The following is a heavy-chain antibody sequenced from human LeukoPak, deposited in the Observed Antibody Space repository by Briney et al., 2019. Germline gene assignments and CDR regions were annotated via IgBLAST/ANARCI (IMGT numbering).Heavy chain of an antibody. CDR1: GYTFASYD. Sequence: GASVKVSCKASGYTFASYDINWVRQATGQGLEWMGWMNPNSGNTGYAQKFQGRVTMTRNTSISTAYMELSSLRSEDTAVYYCARFFPPPGDAFDIWGQGTMVTVSS. V-gene: IGHV1-8*01. CDR2: MNPNSGNT. D-gene: IGHD2/OR15-2a*01. CDR3: ARFFPPPGDAFDI. J-gene: IGHJ3*02.